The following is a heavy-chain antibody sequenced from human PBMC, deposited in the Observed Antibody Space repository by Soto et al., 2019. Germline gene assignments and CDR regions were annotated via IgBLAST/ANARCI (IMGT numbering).Heavy chain of an antibody. D-gene: IGHD5-18*01. V-gene: IGHV1-18*01. CDR2: ISPYNGDT. CDR3: VRDASSGYRGWWDP. J-gene: IGHJ5*02. CDR1: GYTFTSYG. Sequence: QVQLVQSGTEVKKPGASVMVSCKTSGYTFTSYGISWVQQAPGQGLEWMGLISPYNGDTIYARKFQGRVIVTADTATSTVYMELRSLRSDDTAVYYCVRDASSGYRGWWDPWGQGTLVTVSS.